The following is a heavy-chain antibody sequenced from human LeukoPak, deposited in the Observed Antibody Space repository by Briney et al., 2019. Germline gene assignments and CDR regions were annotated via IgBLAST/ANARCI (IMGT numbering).Heavy chain of an antibody. Sequence: ASVKVSCKASGYTFTSYGISWVRQAPGQGLEWMGWISAYNGNTNYAQKLQGRVTMTTDTSTSTAYMELRSLRSDDTAVYYWASSTTAWHYYYMDVWGKGTTVTVSS. V-gene: IGHV1-18*01. D-gene: IGHD4-17*01. CDR3: ASSTTAWHYYYMDV. J-gene: IGHJ6*03. CDR1: GYTFTSYG. CDR2: ISAYNGNT.